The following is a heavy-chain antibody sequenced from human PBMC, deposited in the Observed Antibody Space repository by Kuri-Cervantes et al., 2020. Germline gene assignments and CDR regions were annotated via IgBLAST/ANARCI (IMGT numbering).Heavy chain of an antibody. CDR3: ARDISTMIQIGYYGMDV. Sequence: ASVKVSCKASGCTFTGYYMHWVRQAPGQGLEWMGWINPNSGGTNYAQKFQGRVTMTRDTSISTAYMELSRLRSDDTAVYYCARDISTMIQIGYYGMDVWGQGTTVTVSS. CDR2: INPNSGGT. CDR1: GCTFTGYY. J-gene: IGHJ6*02. V-gene: IGHV1-2*02. D-gene: IGHD3-22*01.